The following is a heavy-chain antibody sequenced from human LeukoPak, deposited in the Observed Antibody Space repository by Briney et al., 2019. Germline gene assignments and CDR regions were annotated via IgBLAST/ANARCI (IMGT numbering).Heavy chain of an antibody. Sequence: ASVKVSCKVSGYTLTELSMHWVRQAPGKGLEWMGGFDPEDGETIYAQKFQGRDTMTEDTSTDTAYMELSSLRSEDTAVYYCATDVHLWTGNDRSKDYYYYMDVWGKGTTVTVSS. CDR2: FDPEDGET. J-gene: IGHJ6*03. V-gene: IGHV1-24*01. CDR1: GYTLTELS. CDR3: ATDVHLWTGNDRSKDYYYYMDV. D-gene: IGHD3/OR15-3a*01.